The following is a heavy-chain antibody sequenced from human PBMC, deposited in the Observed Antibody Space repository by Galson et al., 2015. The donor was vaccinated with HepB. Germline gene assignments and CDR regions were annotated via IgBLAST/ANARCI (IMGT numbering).Heavy chain of an antibody. CDR1: GFSLRTSGVG. CDR2: IYWDDDK. CDR3: AHRRGGSYYSY. J-gene: IGHJ4*02. D-gene: IGHD1-26*01. V-gene: IGHV2-5*02. Sequence: PALVKPTQTLTLTCTFSGFSLRTSGVGVGWIRQPPGKALERLALIYWDDDKRYSPCLKSRLTITKDTSTNQVVLTMTNMDPVDTATYYCAHRRGGSYYSYWGQGTLVTVSS.